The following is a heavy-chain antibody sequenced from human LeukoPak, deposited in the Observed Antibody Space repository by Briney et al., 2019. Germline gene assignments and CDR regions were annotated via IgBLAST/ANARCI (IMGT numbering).Heavy chain of an antibody. Sequence: ASVKVSCKASGYTFTSYYTHWVRQAPGHGLEWMGIINPSGGSTSYAQKNQGRVTMTRDTSTSTVYMELSSLRSEDTAVYYCARTPVDLATDYFDYWGQGTLVTVSS. D-gene: IGHD5-24*01. CDR1: GYTFTSYY. V-gene: IGHV1-46*01. CDR3: ARTPVDLATDYFDY. CDR2: INPSGGST. J-gene: IGHJ4*02.